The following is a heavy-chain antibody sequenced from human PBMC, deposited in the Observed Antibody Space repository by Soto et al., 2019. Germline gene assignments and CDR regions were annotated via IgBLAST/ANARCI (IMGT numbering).Heavy chain of an antibody. CDR3: VRSPTVTTIIHFDY. V-gene: IGHV1-69*08. D-gene: IGHD4-17*01. J-gene: IGHJ4*02. Sequence: QVQLVQSGAEVKKPESSVKVSCQTSGDTFSTYTISWVRQAPGQGLQWLGRIIQSFGTTSYAQKFQGRVTITADTSTSTTYMELTTLRTQDTAVYYCVRSPTVTTIIHFDYWGQGTLVTVSS. CDR2: IIQSFGTT. CDR1: GDTFSTYT.